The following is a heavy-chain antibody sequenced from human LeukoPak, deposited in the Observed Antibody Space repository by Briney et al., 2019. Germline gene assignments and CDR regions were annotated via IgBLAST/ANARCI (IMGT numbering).Heavy chain of an antibody. Sequence: ASVKVSCKASGYTFTSYGISWVRQAPGQGLEWMGWISAYNGNTNYAQKLQGRVTMTTDTSTSTAHMELRSLRSDDTAVYYCARDYYDSSGYYVDYWGQGTLVTVSS. D-gene: IGHD3-22*01. CDR2: ISAYNGNT. CDR1: GYTFTSYG. J-gene: IGHJ4*02. CDR3: ARDYYDSSGYYVDY. V-gene: IGHV1-18*01.